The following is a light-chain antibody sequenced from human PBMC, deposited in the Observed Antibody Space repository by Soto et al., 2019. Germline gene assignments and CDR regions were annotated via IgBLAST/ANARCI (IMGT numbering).Light chain of an antibody. J-gene: IGLJ2*01. CDR3: FLSYSGARGVV. CDR2: DTS. Sequence: QAVVTQEPSLTVSPGGTVTLTGGSSTGAVTSGHYPYWFQQKPGQAPRTLIYDTSNKHSWTPARFSGSLLGGKAALTLSGAQPEDEAEYYCFLSYSGARGVVFGGGTKLTVL. V-gene: IGLV7-46*01. CDR1: TGAVTSGHY.